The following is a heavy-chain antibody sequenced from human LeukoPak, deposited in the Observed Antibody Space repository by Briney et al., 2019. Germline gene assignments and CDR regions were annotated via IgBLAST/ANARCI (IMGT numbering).Heavy chain of an antibody. CDR2: ISYDGSNK. CDR3: GRPHSSGWYWYYFDY. CDR1: GFTFSSYA. V-gene: IGHV3-30-3*01. Sequence: PGRSLRLSCAASGFTFSSYAMHWVRQAPGKGLEWVAVISYDGSNKYYADSVKGRFTISRDNSKNTLYLQMNSLRAEDTAVYYCGRPHSSGWYWYYFDYWGQGTLVTVSS. J-gene: IGHJ4*02. D-gene: IGHD6-19*01.